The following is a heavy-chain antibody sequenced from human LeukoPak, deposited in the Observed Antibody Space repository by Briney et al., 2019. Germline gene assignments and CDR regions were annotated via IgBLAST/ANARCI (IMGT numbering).Heavy chain of an antibody. J-gene: IGHJ6*02. D-gene: IGHD4-17*01. V-gene: IGHV3-66*01. Sequence: GRSLRLSCAASGFTVSSNYMSWVRQAPGKGLEWVSVIYSGGSTYYADSVKGRFTISRDNSKNTLYLQMNSLRAEDTAVYYCARENPTDGRYYYYGMDVWGQGTTVTVSS. CDR3: ARENPTDGRYYYYGMDV. CDR2: IYSGGST. CDR1: GFTVSSNY.